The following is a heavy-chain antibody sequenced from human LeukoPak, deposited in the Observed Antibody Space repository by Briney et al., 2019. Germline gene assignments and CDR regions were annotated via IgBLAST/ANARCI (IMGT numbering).Heavy chain of an antibody. V-gene: IGHV4-61*02. CDR2: IYTSGST. CDR1: GGSISSGSYY. Sequence: PSGTLSLTCTVSGGSISSGSYYWSWIRQPAGKGLEWIGRIYTSGSTNYNPSLKSRVTISVDTSKNQFSLKLSSVTAADAAVYYCARAEVTYSSGWPRLDAFDIWGQGTMVTVSS. D-gene: IGHD6-19*01. J-gene: IGHJ3*02. CDR3: ARAEVTYSSGWPRLDAFDI.